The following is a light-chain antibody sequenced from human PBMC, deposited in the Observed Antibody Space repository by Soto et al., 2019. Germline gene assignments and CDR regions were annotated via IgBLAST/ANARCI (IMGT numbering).Light chain of an antibody. CDR2: AAS. Sequence: DMVLTQSPGTLSLSPGERATLSCRASRSFASSYLGWYQQKPGQAPRLLLYAASKRATGIPDRFSGSGSGTDCTLTINRLEPEDSAVYYCQQYGSSPPYTFGQGTKVEI. V-gene: IGKV3-20*01. J-gene: IGKJ2*01. CDR1: RSFASSY. CDR3: QQYGSSPPYT.